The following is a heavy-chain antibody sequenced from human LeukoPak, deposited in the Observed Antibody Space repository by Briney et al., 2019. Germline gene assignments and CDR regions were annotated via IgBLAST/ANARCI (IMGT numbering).Heavy chain of an antibody. CDR1: GYTFSSYA. J-gene: IGHJ4*02. CDR3: AKDSPYSSSWYVNFDY. V-gene: IGHV3-23*01. CDR2: ISGSGGST. D-gene: IGHD6-13*01. Sequence: PGGSLRLSCAASGYTFSSYAMSWVRQAPGKGLEWASAISGSGGSTYYADSVKGRFTISRDNSKNTLYLQMNSLRAEDTAVYYCAKDSPYSSSWYVNFDYWGQGTLVTVSS.